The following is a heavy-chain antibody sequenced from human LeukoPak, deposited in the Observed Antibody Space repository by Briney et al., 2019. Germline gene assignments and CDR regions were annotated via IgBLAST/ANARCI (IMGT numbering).Heavy chain of an antibody. Sequence: ASVKVSCKASGYTFSDYDFNWVRQATGQGLEWMGWMNPNSGATGYAQKFQGRVTMTRDTSINTAYMVLSSLGSEDTAVYYCATWLVRGSRSSYFDYWGQGTLVTVSS. CDR3: ATWLVRGSRSSYFDY. J-gene: IGHJ4*02. V-gene: IGHV1-8*01. D-gene: IGHD2-15*01. CDR2: MNPNSGAT. CDR1: GYTFSDYD.